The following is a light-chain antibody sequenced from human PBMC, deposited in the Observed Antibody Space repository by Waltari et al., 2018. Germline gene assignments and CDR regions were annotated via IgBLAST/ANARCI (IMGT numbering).Light chain of an antibody. CDR3: CSYAGRGTYV. J-gene: IGLJ1*01. CDR2: EVF. CDR1: TSAVGRYDL. Sequence: QSSLTQPASVSGTPGQSITISCSGTTSAVGRYDLVSWYQQTPGEAPKLLICEVFKRPPDTSSRFSGAKSGSTASLTISGLQPEDEADYYCCSYAGRGTYVFGSGTKVTVL. V-gene: IGLV2-23*02.